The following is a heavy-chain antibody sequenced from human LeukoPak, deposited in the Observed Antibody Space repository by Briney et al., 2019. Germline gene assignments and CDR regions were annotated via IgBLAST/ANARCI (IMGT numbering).Heavy chain of an antibody. V-gene: IGHV3-11*01. J-gene: IGHJ3*02. CDR3: AGEIVGASQFI. CDR2: ISSSGSTI. Sequence: PGESLRLSFAGPECTFSDYYMSLSRQAPVKGLEWVSYISSSGSTIYYADSLKGRFTISRDNAKNSLYLQMNSLRAEDTAVYYCAGEIVGASQFIWGQGTMVTVSS. CDR1: ECTFSDYY. D-gene: IGHD1-26*01.